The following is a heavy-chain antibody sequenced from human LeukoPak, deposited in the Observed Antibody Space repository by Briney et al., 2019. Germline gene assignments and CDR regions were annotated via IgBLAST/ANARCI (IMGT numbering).Heavy chain of an antibody. Sequence: ASVKVSCKTSGYTFTSYDLNWVRQAPGQGLEWMGWINPNSGGTNYAQKFQGRVTMTRDTSISTAYMELSRLRSDDTAVYYCARGFDSRKYYFDYWGQGTLVTVSS. CDR1: GYTFTSYD. J-gene: IGHJ4*02. D-gene: IGHD3-22*01. V-gene: IGHV1-2*02. CDR2: INPNSGGT. CDR3: ARGFDSRKYYFDY.